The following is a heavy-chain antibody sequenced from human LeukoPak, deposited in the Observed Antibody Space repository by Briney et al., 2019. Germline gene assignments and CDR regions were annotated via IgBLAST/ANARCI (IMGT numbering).Heavy chain of an antibody. Sequence: GGSLRLSCAAPGFTFSSYGMHWVRQAPGKGLEWVAFIRYDGSNKYYADSVKGRFTISRDNSKNTLYLQMNSLRAEDTAVYYCAKDVDTAMVKGGYYFDYWGQGTLVTVSS. CDR1: GFTFSSYG. CDR3: AKDVDTAMVKGGYYFDY. V-gene: IGHV3-30*02. J-gene: IGHJ4*02. D-gene: IGHD5-18*01. CDR2: IRYDGSNK.